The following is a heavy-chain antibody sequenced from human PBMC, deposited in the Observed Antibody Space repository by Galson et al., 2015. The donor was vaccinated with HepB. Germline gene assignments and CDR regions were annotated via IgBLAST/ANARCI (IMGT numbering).Heavy chain of an antibody. Sequence: CAISGDSVSSNSAAWNWIRQSPSRGLEWLGRTYYRSKWYNDYAVSVKSRITINPDTSKNQFSLQLNSVTPEDTAVYYCARDQRTATYYYDSSGYVFDPWGQGTLVTVSS. CDR2: TYYRSKWYN. CDR1: GDSVSSNSAA. J-gene: IGHJ5*02. CDR3: ARDQRTATYYYDSSGYVFDP. V-gene: IGHV6-1*01. D-gene: IGHD3-22*01.